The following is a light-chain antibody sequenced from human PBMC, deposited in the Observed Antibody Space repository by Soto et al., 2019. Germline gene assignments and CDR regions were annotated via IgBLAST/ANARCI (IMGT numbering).Light chain of an antibody. V-gene: IGLV2-14*01. Sequence: QSALTQPASVSGSPGQSITISCTGTSSDVGGYNFVSWYQQHPDKAPKLMIYDVTNRPSGVSKRFSGSKSGNTASLTISGLQAEDEADYYCSSYTSISTYVFGTGTKVTVL. CDR3: SSYTSISTYV. J-gene: IGLJ1*01. CDR2: DVT. CDR1: SSDVGGYNF.